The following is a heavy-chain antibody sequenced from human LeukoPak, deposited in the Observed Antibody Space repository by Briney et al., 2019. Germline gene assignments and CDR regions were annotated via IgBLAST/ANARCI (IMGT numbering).Heavy chain of an antibody. Sequence: SGGSLRLSCAASGFTFSRYWMNWVRQAPGKGLEWVANINEDGSEKYYVDSVKGRFTISRDNAKNSLYLQMNSLRAEDTAVYYCAKDLRPEIVGATTYWGQGTLVTVSS. CDR3: AKDLRPEIVGATTY. CDR2: INEDGSEK. V-gene: IGHV3-7*01. CDR1: GFTFSRYW. J-gene: IGHJ4*02. D-gene: IGHD1-26*01.